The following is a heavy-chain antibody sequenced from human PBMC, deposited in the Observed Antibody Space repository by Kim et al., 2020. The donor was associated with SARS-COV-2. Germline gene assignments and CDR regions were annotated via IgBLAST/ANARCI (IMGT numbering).Heavy chain of an antibody. J-gene: IGHJ4*02. CDR2: ISSSSSTI. CDR1: GFTFSSYS. Sequence: GGSLRLSCAASGFTFSSYSMNWVRQAPGKGLEWVSYISSSSSTIYYADSVKGRFTISRDNAKNSLYLQMNSLRAEDTAVYYCVGETDGTRGDYGEDWGQGTLVTVSS. D-gene: IGHD4-17*01. CDR3: VGETDGTRGDYGED. V-gene: IGHV3-48*04.